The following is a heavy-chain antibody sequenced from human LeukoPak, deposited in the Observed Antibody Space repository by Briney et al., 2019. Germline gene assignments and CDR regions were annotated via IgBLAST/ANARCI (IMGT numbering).Heavy chain of an antibody. CDR2: IYHSGST. Sequence: PSETLSLTCAVSGGSISSGGYSWSWIRQPPGKGLEWIGYIYHSGSTYRNPSLKSRVTISVDRSKNQFSLELSSVTAADTAVYYCARAVVVKGLDGAVLGALDIWGQGTMVTVSS. CDR1: GGSISSGGYS. J-gene: IGHJ3*02. D-gene: IGHD2-15*01. V-gene: IGHV4-30-2*01. CDR3: ARAVVVKGLDGAVLGALDI.